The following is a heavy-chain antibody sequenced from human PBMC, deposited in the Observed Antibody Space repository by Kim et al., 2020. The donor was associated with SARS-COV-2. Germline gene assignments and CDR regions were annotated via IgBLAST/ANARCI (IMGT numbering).Heavy chain of an antibody. D-gene: IGHD6-13*01. CDR3: ARGYSSSWYGY. CDR2: T. Sequence: TNYNPSLQSRITISVDTSKNQFSLKLSSVTAADTAVYYCARGYSSSWYGYWGQGTLVTVSS. V-gene: IGHV4-34*01. J-gene: IGHJ4*02.